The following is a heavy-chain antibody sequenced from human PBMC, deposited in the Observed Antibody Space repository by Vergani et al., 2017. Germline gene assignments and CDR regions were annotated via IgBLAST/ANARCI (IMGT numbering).Heavy chain of an antibody. CDR1: GFTFSGSA. V-gene: IGHV3-73*01. D-gene: IGHD2-15*01. J-gene: IGHJ4*02. CDR3: AKAEVVAATTLTFDY. CDR2: IRSKANSYAT. Sequence: EVQLVESGGGLVQPGGSLKLSCAASGFTFSGSAMHWVRQASGKGLEWVGRIRSKANSYATAYAASVKGRFTISRDNSKNTLYLQMNSLRAEDTAVYYCAKAEVVAATTLTFDYWGQGTLVTVSS.